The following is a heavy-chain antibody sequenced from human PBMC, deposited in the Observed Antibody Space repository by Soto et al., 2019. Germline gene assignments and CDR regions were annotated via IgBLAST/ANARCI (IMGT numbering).Heavy chain of an antibody. CDR2: IKQDGSEK. V-gene: IGHV3-7*01. CDR3: ARRVPDYYGSGGTPWYYYYYMDV. D-gene: IGHD3-10*01. Sequence: EVQLVESGGGLVQPGGSLRLSCAASGFTFSSYWMSWVRQAPGKGLEWVANIKQDGSEKYYVDSVKGRFTISRDNAKNSLYLQMNSLRAEDTAVYYCARRVPDYYGSGGTPWYYYYYMDVWGKGTTVTVSS. CDR1: GFTFSSYW. J-gene: IGHJ6*03.